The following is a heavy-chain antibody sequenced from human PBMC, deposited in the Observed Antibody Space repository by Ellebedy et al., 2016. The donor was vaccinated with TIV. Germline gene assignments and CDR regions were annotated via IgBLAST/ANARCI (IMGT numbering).Heavy chain of an antibody. J-gene: IGHJ4*02. CDR2: IDHRGTT. V-gene: IGHV4-34*01. Sequence: MPSETLSLTCADYGGSFPSYYWSWIPQSPGKGLEWFGEIDHRGTTTYNPSLESRVIISVDTSKNQFSLKVRSVTAADTGIYYCARSGTYARSSLFDYWGQGNLVTVSS. CDR3: ARSGTYARSSLFDY. D-gene: IGHD1-26*01. CDR1: GGSFPSYY.